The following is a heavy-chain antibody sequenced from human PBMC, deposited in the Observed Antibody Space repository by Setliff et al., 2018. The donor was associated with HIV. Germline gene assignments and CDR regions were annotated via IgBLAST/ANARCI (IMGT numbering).Heavy chain of an antibody. V-gene: IGHV3-48*04. D-gene: IGHD1-26*01. CDR3: AREVVGATERYYFDY. CDR2: ISSSSSTI. CDR1: GFTFSSYS. J-gene: IGHJ4*01. Sequence: GGSLRLSCAASGFTFSSYSMNWVRQAPGKGLEWVSYISSSSSTIYYADSVKGRFTISRDNAKNSLYLQMNSLRAEDTAVYYCAREVVGATERYYFDYWGHGTLVTVSS.